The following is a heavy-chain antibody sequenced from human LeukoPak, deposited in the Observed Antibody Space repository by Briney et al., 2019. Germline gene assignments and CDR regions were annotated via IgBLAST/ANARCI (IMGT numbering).Heavy chain of an antibody. D-gene: IGHD6-13*01. CDR2: ISGSGGST. Sequence: RGSLRLSCAASGFTFSGYAMSWVRQAPGKGLEWVSAISGSGGSTYYADSVKGRFTISRDNSKNTLYLQMNSLRAEDTAVYYCAKILGQQLAAFDYWGQGTLVTVSS. CDR1: GFTFSGYA. J-gene: IGHJ4*02. CDR3: AKILGQQLAAFDY. V-gene: IGHV3-23*01.